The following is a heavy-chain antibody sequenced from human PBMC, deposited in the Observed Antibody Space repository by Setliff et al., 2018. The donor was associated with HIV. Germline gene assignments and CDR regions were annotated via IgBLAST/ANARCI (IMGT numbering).Heavy chain of an antibody. D-gene: IGHD3-10*01. V-gene: IGHV3-48*03. CDR1: GFTFSSYE. Sequence: GGSLRLSCAASGFTFSSYEMNWVRQAPGKGLEWVSYISSSGSTIYYPDSVKGRFTISRDNAKNSLYLQMNSLRGDDTAVYYCAQSWSGVAHCWGRGTLVTVSS. CDR3: AQSWSGVAHC. J-gene: IGHJ4*02. CDR2: ISSSGSTI.